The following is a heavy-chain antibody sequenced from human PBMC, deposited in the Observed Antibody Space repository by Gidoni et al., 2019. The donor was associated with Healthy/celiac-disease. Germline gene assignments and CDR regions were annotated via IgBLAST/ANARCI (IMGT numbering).Heavy chain of an antibody. D-gene: IGHD3-22*01. CDR3: ARRVPYDSSGFDY. Sequence: QVQLVESGGGLVKPGGSLRLSCAASGFTFSDYYMSWIRQAPGKGLEWVSYISSSSSYTNYADSVKGRFTISRDNAKNSLYLQMNSLRAEDTAVYYCARRVPYDSSGFDYWGQGTLVTVSS. CDR2: ISSSSSYT. CDR1: GFTFSDYY. V-gene: IGHV3-11*06. J-gene: IGHJ4*02.